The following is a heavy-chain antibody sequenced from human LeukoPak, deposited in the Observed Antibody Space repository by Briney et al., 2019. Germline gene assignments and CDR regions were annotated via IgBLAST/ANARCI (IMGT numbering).Heavy chain of an antibody. V-gene: IGHV3-74*01. D-gene: IGHD2-2*01. CDR3: ARDWPAARYYFDY. CDR2: INSDGSFT. Sequence: PGGSLRLSCAASGFTFTSYWMHWVRQVPGKGLVWVSRINSDGSFTNYADSVKGRFTISRDNAKSTLYLQMNSLRVEDTAVYFCARDWPAARYYFDYWGQGTLVYVSS. J-gene: IGHJ4*02. CDR1: GFTFTSYW.